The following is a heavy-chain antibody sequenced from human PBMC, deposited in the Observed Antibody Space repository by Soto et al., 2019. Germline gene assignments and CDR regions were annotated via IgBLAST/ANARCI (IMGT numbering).Heavy chain of an antibody. CDR2: IWYDGSNK. Sequence: GGSLRLSCAASGFTFSNYAMNWVRQAPGKGLEWVAVIWYDGSNKYYADSVKGRFTISRDNSKNTLYLQMNSLRAEDTAVYYCARDSSGYQGHYFDYWGQGTLVTVSS. V-gene: IGHV3-33*08. CDR1: GFTFSNYA. D-gene: IGHD3-22*01. J-gene: IGHJ4*02. CDR3: ARDSSGYQGHYFDY.